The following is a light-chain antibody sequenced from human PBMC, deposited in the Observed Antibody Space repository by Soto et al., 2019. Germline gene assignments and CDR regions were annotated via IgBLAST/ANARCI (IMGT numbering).Light chain of an antibody. V-gene: IGLV2-8*01. Sequence: QSVLTQPPSASGSPGQSVTISGTGTSSDVGGYKYVSWYQQYPGKAPKLMISEVTKRPSGVPDRFSGSKSGNTASLTVSGIQAEDEADYYCTSYVGDDIWVFGGGTKVTVL. CDR2: EVT. CDR3: TSYVGDDIWV. CDR1: SSDVGGYKY. J-gene: IGLJ3*02.